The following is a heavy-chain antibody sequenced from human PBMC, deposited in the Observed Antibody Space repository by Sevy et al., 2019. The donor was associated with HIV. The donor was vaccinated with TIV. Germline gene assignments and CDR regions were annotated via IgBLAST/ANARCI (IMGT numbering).Heavy chain of an antibody. CDR2: FSFVCGRI. Sequence: GGSLRLSCAASGFTFAKYSMSWVRQAPGKGLEWVSTFSFVCGRINYADSVKGRFTITRDDSKNTLFLQMNSLRAEDTATYFCAREGCTQPHDYWGQATLVTVSS. D-gene: IGHD2-8*01. V-gene: IGHV3-23*01. J-gene: IGHJ4*01. CDR3: AREGCTQPHDY. CDR1: GFTFAKYS.